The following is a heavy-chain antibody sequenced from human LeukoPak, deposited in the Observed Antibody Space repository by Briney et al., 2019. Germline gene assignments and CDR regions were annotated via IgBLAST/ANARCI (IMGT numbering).Heavy chain of an antibody. CDR1: GFTFSSYS. CDR3: AKDYGDYEGYTIHDY. D-gene: IGHD4-17*01. CDR2: TSHDGSNE. V-gene: IGHV3-30-3*01. J-gene: IGHJ4*02. Sequence: GGSLRLSCAASGFTFSSYSMHWVRQAPGKGLEWVAVTSHDGSNEYYADSVKGRFTISRDNSKNTVYLQMNSLRAEDTAVYYCAKDYGDYEGYTIHDYWGQGTLVTVSS.